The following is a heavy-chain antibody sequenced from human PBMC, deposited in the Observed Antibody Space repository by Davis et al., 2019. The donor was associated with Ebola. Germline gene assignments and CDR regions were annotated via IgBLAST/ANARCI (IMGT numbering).Heavy chain of an antibody. Sequence: GESLKLSCKGSGYSFTSYWIGWVRQMHGKGLEWMGIIYPGDSDTRYSPSFQGQVTISADKSISTAYLQWSSLKASDTAMYYCARHDSSSSWYFDLWGRGTLVTVSS. CDR3: ARHDSSSSWYFDL. D-gene: IGHD6-6*01. J-gene: IGHJ2*01. CDR2: IYPGDSDT. CDR1: GYSFTSYW. V-gene: IGHV5-51*01.